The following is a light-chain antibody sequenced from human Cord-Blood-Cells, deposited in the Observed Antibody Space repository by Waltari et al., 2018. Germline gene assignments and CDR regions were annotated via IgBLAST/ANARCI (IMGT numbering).Light chain of an antibody. Sequence: IVLTQPPATPSFSPGDRATLTGRAGQSVSSNLAWYQQKPGQAPRLLIYGASTRATGIPARFSGSGSGTEFTHTISSLQSEDFAVYGRQQYNNWPRITVGPGTKVDIK. CDR1: QSVSSN. J-gene: IGKJ3*01. CDR2: GAS. V-gene: IGKV3-15*01. CDR3: QQYNNWPRIT.